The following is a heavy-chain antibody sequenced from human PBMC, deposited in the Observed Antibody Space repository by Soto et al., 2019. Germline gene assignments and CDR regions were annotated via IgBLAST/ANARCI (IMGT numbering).Heavy chain of an antibody. J-gene: IGHJ4*02. D-gene: IGHD5-18*01. CDR2: ISGSGGST. Sequence: EVQLLESGGGLVQPGGSLRLSCAASGFTYSSYAMSWVRRASGKGLEWVSAISGSGGSTYYADSVKGRFTISRDNSKNTLYLQMNSLRAEDTAVYYCAKSGYSYGFVDSWGQGTLVTVSS. V-gene: IGHV3-23*01. CDR1: GFTYSSYA. CDR3: AKSGYSYGFVDS.